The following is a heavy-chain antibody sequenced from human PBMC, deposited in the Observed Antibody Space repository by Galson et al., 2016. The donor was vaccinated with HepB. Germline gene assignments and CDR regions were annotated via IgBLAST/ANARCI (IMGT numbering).Heavy chain of an antibody. D-gene: IGHD3-10*01. V-gene: IGHV6-1*01. CDR2: TYFRSQWYN. Sequence: CAISGDSVSSNRATWNWIRQSPSRGLEWLGGTYFRSQWYNDYAVSVKGRITINPDTSENQFSLQLNSVTPEDTAVYYCARDRRGSWFGESSKYYYNGMDVWGQGTTVTVSS. CDR1: GDSVSSNRAT. CDR3: ARDRRGSWFGESSKYYYNGMDV. J-gene: IGHJ6*02.